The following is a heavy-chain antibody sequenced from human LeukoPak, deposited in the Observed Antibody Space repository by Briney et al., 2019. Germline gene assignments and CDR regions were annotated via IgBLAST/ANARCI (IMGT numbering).Heavy chain of an antibody. Sequence: RESLKISCKGSGYSFSSYWIGWVRQMPGKGLEWMGIIYPGDSDTRYSPSFQGQVTISADKSISTAYLQWSSLKASDTAVYYCARPGRGYCSTTSCEGGAFDIWGQGTMVTVSS. J-gene: IGHJ3*02. CDR3: ARPGRGYCSTTSCEGGAFDI. CDR1: GYSFSSYW. CDR2: IYPGDSDT. D-gene: IGHD2-2*01. V-gene: IGHV5-51*01.